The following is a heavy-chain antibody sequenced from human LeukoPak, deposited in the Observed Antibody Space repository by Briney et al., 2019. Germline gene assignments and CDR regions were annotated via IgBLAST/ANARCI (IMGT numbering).Heavy chain of an antibody. Sequence: TGGSLRLSCAASRFTFNSYAMSWVRQAPGKGLEWVSVIGGSNGITFYVGSVKGRFTISRDNSKDTLYLQMNSLRAEDTAVYYCARNENSGWGYFDYWGQGTLVIVSS. J-gene: IGHJ4*02. CDR3: ARNENSGWGYFDY. V-gene: IGHV3-23*01. CDR1: RFTFNSYA. D-gene: IGHD5-12*01. CDR2: IGGSNGIT.